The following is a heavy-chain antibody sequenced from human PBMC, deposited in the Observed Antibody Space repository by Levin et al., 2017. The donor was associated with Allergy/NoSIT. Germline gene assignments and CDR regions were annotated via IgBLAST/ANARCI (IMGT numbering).Heavy chain of an antibody. CDR3: KAVAYYYYGMDV. Sequence: QPGGSLRLSCAASGFTFSYYGMHWVRQAPGKGLEWVAFISYDGSNKYYADSVRGRFTISRDNAKNTLYLQMNSLRAEDTAVYYCKAVAYYYYGMDVWGQGTTVTVSS. J-gene: IGHJ6*02. CDR1: GFTFSYYG. CDR2: ISYDGSNK. D-gene: IGHD6-19*01. V-gene: IGHV3-30*03.